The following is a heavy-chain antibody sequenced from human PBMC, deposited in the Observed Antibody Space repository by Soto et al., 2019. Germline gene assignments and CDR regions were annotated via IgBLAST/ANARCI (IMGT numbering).Heavy chain of an antibody. J-gene: IGHJ4*02. D-gene: IGHD3-3*01. V-gene: IGHV1-18*01. Sequence: QVQLLQSGAEGKRPGASVKVSCKASGYTFRNYGITWVRQAPGQGLERMAWISPYNGNTNYAQDLQGRVTMTTDTSTSTAYMELRSLPSEDTAMYYCARDLVSGSDFWRAYNGGYFDYWGQGTLVTVSS. CDR1: GYTFRNYG. CDR2: ISPYNGNT. CDR3: ARDLVSGSDFWRAYNGGYFDY.